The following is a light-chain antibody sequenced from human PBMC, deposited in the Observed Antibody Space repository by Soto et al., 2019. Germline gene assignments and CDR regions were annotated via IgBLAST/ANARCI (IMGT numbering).Light chain of an antibody. CDR1: STDVGGYNY. V-gene: IGLV2-14*01. CDR2: EVS. CDR3: TSYKSISIVV. Sequence: QSALTQPASVSGSPGQSITIYCTGTSTDVGGYNYVSWYQHHPGKAPKLVIYEVSNRPSGVSNRFSGSKSGNTASLTISGLQAEDEADYYCTSYKSISIVVIGGGTKVTVL. J-gene: IGLJ2*01.